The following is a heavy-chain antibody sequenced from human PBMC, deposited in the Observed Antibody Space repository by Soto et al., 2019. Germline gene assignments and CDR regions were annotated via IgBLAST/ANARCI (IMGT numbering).Heavy chain of an antibody. V-gene: IGHV4-30-2*01. D-gene: IGHD2-15*01. CDR1: GGSINSGGYS. CDR2: IYHSAT. CDR3: ASISSRYCSGGTCYRPIGY. J-gene: IGHJ4*02. Sequence: SETLSLTCAVSGGSINSGGYSWSWIRQPPGKGLEWIGYIYHSATYYNPSLKSRVTISVDRSKNQFSLKLSSVTAADTAVYYCASISSRYCSGGTCYRPIGYWGQGTLVTVSS.